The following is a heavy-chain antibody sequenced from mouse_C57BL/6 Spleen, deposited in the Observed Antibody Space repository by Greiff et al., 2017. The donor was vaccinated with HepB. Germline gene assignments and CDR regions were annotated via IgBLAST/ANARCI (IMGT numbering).Heavy chain of an antibody. Sequence: EVQGVESGGDLVKPGGSLKLSCAASGFTFSSYGMSWVRQTPDKRLEWVATISSGGSYTYYPDSVKGRFTISRDNAKNTLYLQMSSLKSEDTAMYYCARQGTGPYYAMDYWGQGTSVTVSS. CDR3: ARQGTGPYYAMDY. J-gene: IGHJ4*01. D-gene: IGHD4-1*01. CDR1: GFTFSSYG. V-gene: IGHV5-6*01. CDR2: ISSGGSYT.